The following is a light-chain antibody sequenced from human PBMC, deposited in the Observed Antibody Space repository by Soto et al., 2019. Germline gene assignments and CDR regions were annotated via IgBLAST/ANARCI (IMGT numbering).Light chain of an antibody. V-gene: IGLV2-23*02. CDR1: SSDVGSYNL. CDR3: CLVV. J-gene: IGLJ1*01. Sequence: QSVLTQPASVSGSPGQSITISCTGTSSDVGSYNLVSWYQQHPGKAPKLMIYEVSKRPSGVSNRFSGSKSGNTASLTISGLQAEDEADYYCCLVVFGTGTKVTVL. CDR2: EVS.